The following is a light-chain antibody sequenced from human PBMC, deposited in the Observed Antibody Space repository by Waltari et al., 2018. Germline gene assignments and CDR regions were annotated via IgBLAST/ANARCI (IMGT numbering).Light chain of an antibody. V-gene: IGKV2-28*01. CDR3: MQALHTPTT. J-gene: IGKJ3*01. Sequence: DIVMTQSPLSLSVTPGEPASISCRSSQSLLRSTGYNFLDWYLQKPGQPPQLLVSLGSERASGVPDRFSGSGTGTDFTLKISRVEAEDVGIYYCMQALHTPTTFGPGTKVDIK. CDR2: LGS. CDR1: QSLLRSTGYNF.